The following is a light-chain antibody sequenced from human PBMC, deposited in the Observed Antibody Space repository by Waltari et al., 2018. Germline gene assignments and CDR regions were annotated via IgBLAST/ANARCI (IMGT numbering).Light chain of an antibody. CDR3: QQYNTWPPST. CDR2: GAS. CDR1: QYISNN. Sequence: EIVMTQSQAALSVSPGERATLTCRASQYISNNLSWYQHTPGQPPRPLISGASTRATVVPARFIGSWSGTEFSLAISSLQSEDSAIYFCQQYNTWPPSTFGHATKLELK. J-gene: IGKJ2*02. V-gene: IGKV3-15*01.